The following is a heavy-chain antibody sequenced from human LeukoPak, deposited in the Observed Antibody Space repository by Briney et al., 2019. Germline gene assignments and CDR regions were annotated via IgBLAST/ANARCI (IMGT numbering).Heavy chain of an antibody. J-gene: IGHJ4*02. V-gene: IGHV1-69*05. CDR1: GGTFSGYA. D-gene: IGHD6-6*01. CDR3: ARERIGYSSSWEFDY. CDR2: IIPIFGTA. Sequence: SVKVSCKASGGTFSGYAISWLRQAPGQGLEWMGGIIPIFGTANYAQKFQGRVTITTDESTSTAYMELSSLRSEDTAVYYCARERIGYSSSWEFDYWGQGTLVTVSS.